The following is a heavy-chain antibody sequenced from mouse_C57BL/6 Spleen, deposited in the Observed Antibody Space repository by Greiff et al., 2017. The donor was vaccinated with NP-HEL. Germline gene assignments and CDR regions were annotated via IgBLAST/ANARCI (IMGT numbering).Heavy chain of an antibody. CDR3: AVAYYSYYYAMDY. J-gene: IGHJ4*01. CDR1: GYSFTDYN. D-gene: IGHD2-12*01. V-gene: IGHV1-39*01. Sequence: VQLKESGPELVKPGASVKISCKASGYSFTDYNMNWVKQSNGKSLEWIGVINPNYGTTSYNQKFKGKATLTVDQSSSTAYMQLNSLTSEDSAVYYCAVAYYSYYYAMDYWGQGTSVTVSS. CDR2: INPNYGTT.